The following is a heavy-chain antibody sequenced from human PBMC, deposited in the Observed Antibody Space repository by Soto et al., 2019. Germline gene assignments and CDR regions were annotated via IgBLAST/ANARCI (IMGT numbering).Heavy chain of an antibody. CDR2: ISPKNGNT. D-gene: IGHD3-9*01. CDR1: GYSFSTYD. V-gene: IGHV1-18*04. Sequence: ASVKVSCKASGYSFSTYDISWLRQAPGQGPEWMGRISPKNGNTNYAQSFQDRVTMTADTSSSTAYMELRGLRSDDTANYYCAASYDTGFDPWSQGTLVTVSS. J-gene: IGHJ5*02. CDR3: AASYDTGFDP.